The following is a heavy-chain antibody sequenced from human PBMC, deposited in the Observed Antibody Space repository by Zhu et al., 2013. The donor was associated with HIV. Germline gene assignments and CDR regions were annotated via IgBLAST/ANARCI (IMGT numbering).Heavy chain of an antibody. V-gene: IGHV1-69*01. CDR1: GGTFSSYA. D-gene: IGHD6-6*01. J-gene: IGHJ2*01. CDR3: ARNDGIAARPSDWYFDL. Sequence: QVQLVQSGAEVKKPGSSVKVSCKASGGTFSSYAISWVRQAPGQGLEWMGGIIPIFGTANYAQKFQGRVTITADESTSTVYMELSSLRSEDTAVYYCARNDGIAARPSDWYFDLWGRGTLVTVSS. CDR2: IIPIFGTA.